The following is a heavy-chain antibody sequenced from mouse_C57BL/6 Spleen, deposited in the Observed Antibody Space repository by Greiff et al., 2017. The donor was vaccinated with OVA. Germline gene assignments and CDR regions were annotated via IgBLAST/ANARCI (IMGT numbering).Heavy chain of an antibody. V-gene: IGHV2-2*01. CDR2: IWSGGST. Sequence: QVQLKESGPGLVQPSQSLSITCTVSGFSLTSYGVHWVRPSPGKGLEWLGVIWSGGSTDYNAAFISRLSISKDNSKSQVFFKMNSLQADDTAIYDGARKGGLGQGYFEVWGTGTTVTVSS. CDR3: ARKGGLGQGYFEV. CDR1: GFSLTSYG. D-gene: IGHD4-1*01. J-gene: IGHJ1*03.